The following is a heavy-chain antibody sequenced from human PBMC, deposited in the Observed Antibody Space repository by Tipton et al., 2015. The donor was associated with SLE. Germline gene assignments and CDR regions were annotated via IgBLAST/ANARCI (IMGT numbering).Heavy chain of an antibody. CDR1: GHTFNTYW. Sequence: QLVQSGAEVKKPGESLKISCRDSGHTFNTYWIGWVRQMPGKGLEWIGIIYPDDSDSRYSPSFEGQVTMSVDKSIKTAYLRWSSLKASDSATYYCVRHGVHSRSSVVDYWGQGTLVTVSS. V-gene: IGHV5-51*01. CDR2: IYPDDSDS. CDR3: VRHGVHSRSSVVDY. D-gene: IGHD6-6*01. J-gene: IGHJ4*02.